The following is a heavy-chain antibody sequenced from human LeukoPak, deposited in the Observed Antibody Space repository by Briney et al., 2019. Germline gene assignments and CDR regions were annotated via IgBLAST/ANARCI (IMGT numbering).Heavy chain of an antibody. Sequence: PSETLSLTCTVSGGSISSGDYYWNWIRQRPGKGLEWIGYIYYSGSTYYNSSLKSRVTISVDTSKNQFSLKLSSLTAADTAVYYCARAAYCGGDCYLFDYWGQGTLVTVFS. V-gene: IGHV4-30-4*08. CDR1: GGSISSGDYY. CDR3: ARAAYCGGDCYLFDY. D-gene: IGHD2-21*02. J-gene: IGHJ4*02. CDR2: IYYSGST.